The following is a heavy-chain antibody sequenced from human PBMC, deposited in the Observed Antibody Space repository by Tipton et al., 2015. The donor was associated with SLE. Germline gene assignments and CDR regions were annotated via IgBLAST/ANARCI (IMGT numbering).Heavy chain of an antibody. J-gene: IGHJ4*02. D-gene: IGHD5-24*01. CDR3: AKEMRNGYIGEGFDY. Sequence: SLRLSCEASGFTFNTYWMSWVRQAPGKGLEWVANMNEDGSQTYYVGSVEGRFTISRDNAENSLYLQMNNLRAEDSAVFYCAKEMRNGYIGEGFDYWGRGTLVSVSS. V-gene: IGHV3-7*01. CDR2: MNEDGSQT. CDR1: GFTFNTYW.